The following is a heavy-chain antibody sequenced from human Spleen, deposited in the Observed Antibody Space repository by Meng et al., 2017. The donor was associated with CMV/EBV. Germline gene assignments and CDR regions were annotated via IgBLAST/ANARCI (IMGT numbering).Heavy chain of an antibody. D-gene: IGHD3-22*01. CDR3: ARGGPLIDYYDYFDY. V-gene: IGHV4-61*08. CDR1: GGSISSGDYY. J-gene: IGHJ4*02. Sequence: GSLRLSCTVSGGSISSGDYYWNWIRQPPGKGLEWIGYIYYSGSTNYNPSLKSRVTISVDTSKNQFSLKLFSVTAADTAVYYCARGGPLIDYYDYFDYWGQGTLVTVSS. CDR2: IYYSGST.